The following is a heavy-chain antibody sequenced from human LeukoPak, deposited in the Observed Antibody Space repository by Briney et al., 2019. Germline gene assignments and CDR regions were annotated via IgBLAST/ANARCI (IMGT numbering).Heavy chain of an antibody. V-gene: IGHV1-18*01. CDR1: GYTFTSYG. D-gene: IGHD2-21*02. CDR3: ARWTGAYCGGDCYLGGAFDI. Sequence: GASVKVSCKASGYTFTSYGTSWVRQAPGQGLEWMGWISAYNGNTNYAQKLQGRVTMTTDTSTSTAYMELRSLRSDDTAVYYCARWTGAYCGGDCYLGGAFDIWGQGTMVTVSS. J-gene: IGHJ3*02. CDR2: ISAYNGNT.